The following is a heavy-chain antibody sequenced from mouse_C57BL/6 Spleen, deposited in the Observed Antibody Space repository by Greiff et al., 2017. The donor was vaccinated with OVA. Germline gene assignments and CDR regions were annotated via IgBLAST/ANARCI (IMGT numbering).Heavy chain of an antibody. D-gene: IGHD1-1*01. Sequence: QVQLKQPGTELVKPGASVKLSCKASGYTFTSYWMHWVKQRPGQGLEWIGNINPSNGGTNYNEKFKSKATLTVDKSSSTAYMQLSSLTSEDSAVYYCARPFYYYGREGYFDVWGTGTTVTVSS. V-gene: IGHV1-53*01. CDR2: INPSNGGT. CDR1: GYTFTSYW. J-gene: IGHJ1*03. CDR3: ARPFYYYGREGYFDV.